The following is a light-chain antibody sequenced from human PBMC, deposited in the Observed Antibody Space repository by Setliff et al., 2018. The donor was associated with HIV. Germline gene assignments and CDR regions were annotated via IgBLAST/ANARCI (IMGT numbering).Light chain of an antibody. V-gene: IGLV2-14*01. Sequence: QSVLAQPASVSGSPGQSITISCTGTSSDVGGYNFVSWYQQHPGKAPKPMIYEVTNRPSGVSNRFSGSKSDNTASLTISGLQAEDEADYYCSSYTSNTTVIFGGGTKVTVL. CDR3: SSYTSNTTVI. J-gene: IGLJ2*01. CDR2: EVT. CDR1: SSDVGGYNF.